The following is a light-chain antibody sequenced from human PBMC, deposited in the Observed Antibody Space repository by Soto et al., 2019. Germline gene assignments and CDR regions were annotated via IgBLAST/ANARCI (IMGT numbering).Light chain of an antibody. V-gene: IGLV1-40*01. Sequence: QSVLTQPPSLSGAPGQRVTISCTGSSSNIGAGYDVHWYQQLPGTAPRVLIYDNNSRTSGVPDRFSVSKSGTSASLAITGLQAEDEADYYCHSYDVSLSGPVFCGGTKLTVL. CDR3: HSYDVSLSGPV. CDR2: DNN. J-gene: IGLJ2*01. CDR1: SSNIGAGYD.